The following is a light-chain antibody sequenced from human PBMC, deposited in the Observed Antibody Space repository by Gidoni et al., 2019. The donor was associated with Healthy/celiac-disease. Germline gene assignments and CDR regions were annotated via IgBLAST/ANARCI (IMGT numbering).Light chain of an antibody. V-gene: IGKV2-28*01. Sequence: DIVMTQSPLSLPVTPGEPASISCRSSQSLLHSNGYNYLDWYLQKPGQSPQLLIYLGSNRASGVPDRFSGSGSGTDFTLKISRVEAEDVGVYYCMQALQTPFTFXPXIKVDIK. CDR1: QSLLHSNGYNY. CDR2: LGS. J-gene: IGKJ3*01. CDR3: MQALQTPFT.